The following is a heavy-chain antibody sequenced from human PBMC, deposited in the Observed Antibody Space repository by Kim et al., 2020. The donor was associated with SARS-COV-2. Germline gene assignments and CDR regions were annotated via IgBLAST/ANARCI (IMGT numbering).Heavy chain of an antibody. CDR3: AKGWDRDGYDPVDY. CDR1: GFTFSSYA. J-gene: IGHJ4*02. V-gene: IGHV3-23*01. Sequence: GGSLRLSCAASGFTFSSYAMSWVRQAPGKGLEWVSAISGSGGRTYYADSVKGRFTISRDNSKNTLYLQMNSLRAEDTAVYYCAKGWDRDGYDPVDYWGQGTLVTVSS. CDR2: ISGSGGRT. D-gene: IGHD5-12*01.